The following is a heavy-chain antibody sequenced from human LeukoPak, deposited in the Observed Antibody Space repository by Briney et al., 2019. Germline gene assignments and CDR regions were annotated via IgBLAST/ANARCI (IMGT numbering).Heavy chain of an antibody. CDR2: FSSSSNTI. V-gene: IGHV3-48*02. CDR3: ARDAGYSSAWSHWYFDL. J-gene: IGHJ2*01. Sequence: GGSLRLSCAASGFTVSTNYMSWVRQAPGKGLEWVSYFSSSSNTIYYTDSVKGRFTISRDNAKNSLYLQMNSLRDEDTAVYYCARDAGYSSAWSHWYFDLWCRGTLVTVAS. CDR1: GFTVSTNY. D-gene: IGHD6-19*01.